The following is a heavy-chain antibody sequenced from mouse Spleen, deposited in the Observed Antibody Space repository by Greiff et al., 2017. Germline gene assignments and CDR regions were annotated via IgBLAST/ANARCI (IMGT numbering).Heavy chain of an antibody. V-gene: IGHV14-3*02. J-gene: IGHJ2*01. CDR3: VLIYSEGFDY. CDR1: GFNIKDTY. D-gene: IGHD2-1*01. Sequence: EVKLMESGAELVKPGASVKLSCTASGFNIKDTYMHWVKQRPEQGLEWIGRIHPANGNTKYDPKFQGKATITADTSSNTAYLQLSSLTSEDTAVYYCVLIYSEGFDYWGQGTTLTVSS. CDR2: IHPANGNT.